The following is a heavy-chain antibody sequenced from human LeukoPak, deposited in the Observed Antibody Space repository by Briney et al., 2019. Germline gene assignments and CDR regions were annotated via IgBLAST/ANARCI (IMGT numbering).Heavy chain of an antibody. V-gene: IGHV1-8*01. D-gene: IGHD3-10*01. J-gene: IGHJ4*02. CDR2: MNPNSGNT. Sequence: GASVRVSCKASGYTFTSYDINWVRQAAGQGLEWMGWMNPNSGNTGYAQKFQGRITMARTTYINTAYMELSSLTSEDTAVYFCARRYDSGSYHLPHWGQGTLVTVSS. CDR3: ARRYDSGSYHLPH. CDR1: GYTFTSYD.